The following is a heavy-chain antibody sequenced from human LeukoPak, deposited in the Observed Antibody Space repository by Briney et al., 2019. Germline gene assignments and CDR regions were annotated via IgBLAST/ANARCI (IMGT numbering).Heavy chain of an antibody. V-gene: IGHV5-51*01. J-gene: IGHJ4*02. CDR3: ARSPRGYFDY. D-gene: IGHD3-10*01. Sequence: GESLKISCKGSGYVFSNYWIAWVRQMPGKGLEWIGIIYPGDSDTRYSPSFRGQVTMSVDKSISTAYLQWSGLRASDTAIFYCARSPRGYFDYWGQGTLVTASS. CDR2: IYPGDSDT. CDR1: GYVFSNYW.